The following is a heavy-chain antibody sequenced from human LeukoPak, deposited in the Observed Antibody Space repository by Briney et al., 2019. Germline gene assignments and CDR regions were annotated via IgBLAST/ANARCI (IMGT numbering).Heavy chain of an antibody. CDR3: ARLRQGSGRIRGYYYYMDV. Sequence: ASVKVSCKASGYTFTGYYMHWVRQAPGQGLEWMGWINPNSGGTNYAQKLQGRVTMTTDTSTSTAYMELRSLRSDDTAVYYCARLRQGSGRIRGYYYYMDVWGKGTTVTVSS. J-gene: IGHJ6*03. CDR2: INPNSGGT. D-gene: IGHD1-26*01. CDR1: GYTFTGYY. V-gene: IGHV1-2*02.